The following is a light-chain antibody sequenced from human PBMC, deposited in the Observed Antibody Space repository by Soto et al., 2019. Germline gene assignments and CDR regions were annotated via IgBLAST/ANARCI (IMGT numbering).Light chain of an antibody. CDR2: GAS. J-gene: IGKJ1*01. Sequence: EIVLTQSPGTLSLSPGERATLSCRASQSVSSSYLAWYQQKPGQAPRLLIYGASSRATGIPDSFSGSGSGTDFPITISGLEPEVFAVYYCQQYGSSPWTFGQGTKVEIK. CDR3: QQYGSSPWT. CDR1: QSVSSSY. V-gene: IGKV3-20*01.